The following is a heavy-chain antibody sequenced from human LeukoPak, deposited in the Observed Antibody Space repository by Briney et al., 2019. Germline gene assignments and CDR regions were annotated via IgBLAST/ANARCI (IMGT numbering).Heavy chain of an antibody. CDR2: INTNTGNP. Sequence: ASVKVSCKASGYTFTSYAMNWVRQAPGQGLEWMGWINTNTGNPTYAQGFTGRFVFSLDTSVSTAYLQISSLKAEDTAVYYCARALRGPQNRPPRHFDPWGQGTLVTVSS. V-gene: IGHV7-4-1*02. CDR3: ARALRGPQNRPPRHFDP. J-gene: IGHJ5*02. CDR1: GYTFTSYA. D-gene: IGHD5/OR15-5a*01.